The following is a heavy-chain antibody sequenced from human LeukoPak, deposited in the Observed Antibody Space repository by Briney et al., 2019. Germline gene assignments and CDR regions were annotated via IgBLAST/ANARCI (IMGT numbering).Heavy chain of an antibody. CDR1: GGSISSYY. D-gene: IGHD3-9*01. V-gene: IGHV4-59*01. Sequence: SETLSLTCTVSGGSISSYYWSWIRQPPREGLEWIGYIYYSGSTNYNPSLKSRVTISVDTSKNQFSLKLSSVTAADTAVYYCARGQWGYYDILTGSGLSWFDPWGQGTLVTVSS. J-gene: IGHJ5*02. CDR2: IYYSGST. CDR3: ARGQWGYYDILTGSGLSWFDP.